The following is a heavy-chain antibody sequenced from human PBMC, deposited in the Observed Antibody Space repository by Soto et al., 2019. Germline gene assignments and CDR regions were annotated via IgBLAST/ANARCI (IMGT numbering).Heavy chain of an antibody. CDR3: AKGGPGCASTTCYLLVAFDI. Sequence: QVQLVQSGGGVVQPGRSLRLSCAASGFTFSSYVTHWVRQAPGKGLEWVAVISHDGNNKYYADSVKGRFTISRDNSKNTLYLQMNSLTTEDTAVYYCAKGGPGCASTTCYLLVAFDIWGQGTMVTVSS. CDR2: ISHDGNNK. CDR1: GFTFSSYV. V-gene: IGHV3-30*18. J-gene: IGHJ3*02. D-gene: IGHD2-2*01.